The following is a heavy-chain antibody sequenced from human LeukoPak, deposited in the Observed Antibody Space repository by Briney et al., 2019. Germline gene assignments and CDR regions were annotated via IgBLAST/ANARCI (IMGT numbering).Heavy chain of an antibody. CDR2: IKQDESEK. V-gene: IGHV3-7*01. J-gene: IGHJ3*02. CDR3: ARYGNGEWLAHYSFDM. Sequence: GGSLRLSCAASGFALSKYWMSWVRQAPGKGLEWVANIKQDESEKYYVDSVKGRFTISRDNADNSLYLQMNSLKVEDTAVYYSARYGNGEWLAHYSFDMWGQGTMVTVSS. D-gene: IGHD6-19*01. CDR1: GFALSKYW.